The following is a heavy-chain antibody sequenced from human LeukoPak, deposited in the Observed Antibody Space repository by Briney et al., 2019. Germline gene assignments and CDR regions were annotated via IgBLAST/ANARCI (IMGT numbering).Heavy chain of an antibody. V-gene: IGHV3-53*03. CDR3: ARGLDY. CDR1: GFTVSSNY. Sequence: GGSLRLSCAASGFTVSSNYMNWVRQAPGKGLVWVSIIYSSGSTYYADSVKGRFTISRDNAKNSLYLQMNSLRAEDTAVYYCARGLDYWGQGTPVTVSS. CDR2: IYSSGST. J-gene: IGHJ4*02.